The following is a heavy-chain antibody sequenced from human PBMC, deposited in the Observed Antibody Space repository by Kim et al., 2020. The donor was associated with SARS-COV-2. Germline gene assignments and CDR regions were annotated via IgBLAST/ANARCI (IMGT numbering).Heavy chain of an antibody. CDR2: LSGSGGKT. D-gene: IGHD3-9*01. Sequence: GGSLRLSCAASGFTFSNYAMSWVRQAPGKGLEWVSGLSGSGGKTSYADFVKGRFTISRDNSKNTLFLQVNSLRVEDTAVYYCAKVLSDVLTGYYSPPHYYGMDVWGQGTTVTVSS. V-gene: IGHV3-23*01. J-gene: IGHJ6*02. CDR3: AKVLSDVLTGYYSPPHYYGMDV. CDR1: GFTFSNYA.